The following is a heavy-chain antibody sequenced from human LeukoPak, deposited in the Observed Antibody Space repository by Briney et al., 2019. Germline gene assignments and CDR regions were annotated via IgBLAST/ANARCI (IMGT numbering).Heavy chain of an antibody. J-gene: IGHJ5*02. Sequence: PSETLSLTCTVSGGSISSYYWSWIRQPPGKGLEWIGYIYYSGSTNYNPSLKSRVTISVDTSKNQFSLKLSSVTAADTAVYYCARDSGYSGYDPIDRWGQGTLVTVSA. CDR2: IYYSGST. CDR1: GGSISSYY. CDR3: ARDSGYSGYDPIDR. D-gene: IGHD5-12*01. V-gene: IGHV4-59*01.